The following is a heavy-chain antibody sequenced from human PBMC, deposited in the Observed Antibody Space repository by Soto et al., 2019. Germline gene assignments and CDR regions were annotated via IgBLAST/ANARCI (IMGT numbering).Heavy chain of an antibody. V-gene: IGHV4-4*02. Sequence: SETLSLTCAVSSGSISSSNWWSCVRQPPGKGLEWIGEIYHSGSTNYNPSLKSRVTISVDKSKNQFSLKLSSVTAADTAVYYCARSPEYYGSGSPDYVSYYYYYMDVWGKGTTVTVSS. CDR3: ARSPEYYGSGSPDYVSYYYYYMDV. D-gene: IGHD3-10*01. CDR2: IYHSGST. J-gene: IGHJ6*03. CDR1: SGSISSSNW.